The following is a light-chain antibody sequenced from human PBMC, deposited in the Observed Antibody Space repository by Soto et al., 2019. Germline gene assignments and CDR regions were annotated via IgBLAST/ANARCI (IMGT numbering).Light chain of an antibody. Sequence: EIVMTQSPATLSVSPGERATLSCRASQSVSSNLAWYQQKPGQAPRLLIYGASTRATGIPARFSGSGSGTEFTLTMSSLQSGDFEVYYCQQYNNWPFTFGPGTKVDIK. CDR1: QSVSSN. CDR3: QQYNNWPFT. CDR2: GAS. J-gene: IGKJ3*01. V-gene: IGKV3-15*01.